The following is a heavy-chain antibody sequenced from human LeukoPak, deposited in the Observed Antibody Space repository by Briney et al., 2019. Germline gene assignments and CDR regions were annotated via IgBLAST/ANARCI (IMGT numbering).Heavy chain of an antibody. CDR3: VRGGTAYSYEY. Sequence: SCKASGGTFSSYAMHWVRQAPGKGLEWVAVISYDGSNKYYADSVKGRFTISRDNAKNTQYLQMNSLRAEDTAVYYCVRGGTAYSYEYWGQGTLVTVSS. D-gene: IGHD5-18*01. V-gene: IGHV3-30-3*01. J-gene: IGHJ4*02. CDR2: ISYDGSNK. CDR1: GGTFSSYA.